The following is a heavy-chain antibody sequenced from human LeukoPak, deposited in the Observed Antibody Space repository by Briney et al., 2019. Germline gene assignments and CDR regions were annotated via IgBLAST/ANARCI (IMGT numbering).Heavy chain of an antibody. J-gene: IGHJ5*02. Sequence: PGGSLRLSCAASGFTFDDYAMHWVRQAPGKGLEWVSGISWNSGSIGYADSVKGRFTISRDNAKNSLYLQMNSLRAEDTALYYCAKLSSAGGSGNHNWFDPWGQGTLVTVSS. CDR1: GFTFDDYA. CDR3: AKLSSAGGSGNHNWFDP. CDR2: ISWNSGSI. D-gene: IGHD3-10*01. V-gene: IGHV3-9*01.